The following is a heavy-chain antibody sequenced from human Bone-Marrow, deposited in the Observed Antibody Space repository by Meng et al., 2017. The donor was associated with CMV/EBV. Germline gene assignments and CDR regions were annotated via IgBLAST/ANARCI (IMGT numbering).Heavy chain of an antibody. J-gene: IGHJ6*01. CDR3: TLGLWWHGMDV. Sequence: GSLRLSCAVYGGSFSGYYWSWIRQPPGKGLEWIGEINHSGSTNYNPSLKSRVTISVDTSKNQFSLKLSSVTAADTAVYYCTLGLWWHGMDVWGPGTTVTFAS. D-gene: IGHD4/OR15-4a*01. CDR2: INHSGST. CDR1: GGSFSGYY. V-gene: IGHV4-34*01.